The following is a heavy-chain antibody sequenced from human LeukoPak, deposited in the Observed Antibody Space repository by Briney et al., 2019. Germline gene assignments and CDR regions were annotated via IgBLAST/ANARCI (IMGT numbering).Heavy chain of an antibody. CDR1: RYTFTTYD. J-gene: IGHJ4*02. CDR3: ARARLVRGPVTPLYYFDY. D-gene: IGHD2-8*02. CDR2: MNPNSSNT. V-gene: IGHV1-8*01. Sequence: ASVKDSCKSSRYTFTTYDIDWVRQATGQGLEWMGWMNPNSSNTGYAQKFQGRVTITRNTSISTAYMELNSLRSDDTAVYYCARARLVRGPVTPLYYFDYWGQGVLVTVSS.